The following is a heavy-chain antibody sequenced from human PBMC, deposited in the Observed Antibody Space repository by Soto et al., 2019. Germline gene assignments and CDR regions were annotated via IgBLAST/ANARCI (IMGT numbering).Heavy chain of an antibody. Sequence: VQLVESGGGLVQPGGSLRLSCAASGFTFSSYWMHWVRQAPGKGLVWVSRINSDGSSTSYADSVKGRFTISRDNAKNTLYLQMNSLRAEDTAVYYCAREHLYSRWYFDLWGRGTLVTVSS. D-gene: IGHD2-15*01. CDR2: INSDGSST. J-gene: IGHJ2*01. CDR3: AREHLYSRWYFDL. CDR1: GFTFSSYW. V-gene: IGHV3-74*01.